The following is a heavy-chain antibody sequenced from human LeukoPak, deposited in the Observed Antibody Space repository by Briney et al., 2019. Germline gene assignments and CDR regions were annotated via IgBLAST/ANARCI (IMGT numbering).Heavy chain of an antibody. J-gene: IGHJ4*02. CDR1: GGSISSYY. Sequence: SETLSLTCTVSGGSISSYYWGWIRQPPGKGLEWIGNIYQSGSTYYNPSLKSRVTISLDTSKNQFSLKLSSVTAADTAVYYCARDKIYYGSGSYYPRAAFDYWGQGTLVTVSS. CDR2: IYQSGST. CDR3: ARDKIYYGSGSYYPRAAFDY. V-gene: IGHV4-39*07. D-gene: IGHD3-10*01.